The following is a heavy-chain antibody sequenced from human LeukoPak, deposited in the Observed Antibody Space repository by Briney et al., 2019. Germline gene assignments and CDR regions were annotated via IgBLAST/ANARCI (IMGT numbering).Heavy chain of an antibody. Sequence: GGSLRLSXAASGFTFDDYAMHWVRQAPGKGLEWVSLISWDGGSTYYADSVKGRFTISRDNSKNSLYLQMNSLRAEDTALYYCAKAYYYDSSGYYFDHWGQGTLVTVSS. J-gene: IGHJ4*02. D-gene: IGHD3-22*01. CDR3: AKAYYYDSSGYYFDH. CDR2: ISWDGGST. CDR1: GFTFDDYA. V-gene: IGHV3-43D*04.